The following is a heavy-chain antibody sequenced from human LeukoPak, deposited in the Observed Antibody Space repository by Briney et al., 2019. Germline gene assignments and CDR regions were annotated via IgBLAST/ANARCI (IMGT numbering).Heavy chain of an antibody. J-gene: IGHJ4*02. D-gene: IGHD3-22*01. CDR3: ARDQGGYYYDSSGYYEAPGLFDY. CDR2: ISSSGSTI. Sequence: GGSLRLSCAASGFTFSDYYMSWIRQAPGKGLEWVSYISSSGSTIYYADSVKGRFTISRDNAKNSLYLQMNSLRAEDTAVYYCARDQGGYYYDSSGYYEAPGLFDYWGQGTLVTVSS. CDR1: GFTFSDYY. V-gene: IGHV3-11*01.